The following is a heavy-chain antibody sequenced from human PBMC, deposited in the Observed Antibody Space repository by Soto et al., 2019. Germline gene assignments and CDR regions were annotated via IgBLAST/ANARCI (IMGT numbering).Heavy chain of an antibody. CDR2: MSDSGST. CDR3: ARGDNYYDSSVKHPTGDY. J-gene: IGHJ4*02. CDR1: GDSISSFY. D-gene: IGHD3-22*01. Sequence: QVQLQESGPGLVKPSETLSLTCTVSGDSISSFYWSWIRQPPGKGLEWIGYMSDSGSTKYNPSLKSRVTISADTPKNQFSLKLSSVTAADTAVYYCARGDNYYDSSVKHPTGDYWGQGTLVTVSS. V-gene: IGHV4-59*01.